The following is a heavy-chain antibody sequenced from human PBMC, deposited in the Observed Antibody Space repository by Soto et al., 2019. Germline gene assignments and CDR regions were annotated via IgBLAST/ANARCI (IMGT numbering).Heavy chain of an antibody. D-gene: IGHD3-9*01. CDR3: AREYILTGYPRLSYYGMDV. Sequence: SETLSLTCTVSGGSISSYYWSWIRQPPGKGLEWIGYIYYSGSTNYNPSLKSRVTISVDTSKNQFSLKLSSVTAADTAVYYCAREYILTGYPRLSYYGMDVWGQGTTVTVSS. V-gene: IGHV4-59*01. CDR1: GGSISSYY. CDR2: IYYSGST. J-gene: IGHJ6*02.